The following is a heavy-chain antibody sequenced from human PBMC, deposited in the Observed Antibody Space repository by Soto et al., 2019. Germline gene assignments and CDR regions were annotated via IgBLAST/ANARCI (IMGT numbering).Heavy chain of an antibody. J-gene: IGHJ5*02. CDR1: GGSISSGDYY. CDR3: ARDLTYCGGDCYSGNPNWLDP. Sequence: SGTLSLTCTVSGGSISSGDYYWSWIRQPPGKGLEWIGYIYYSGSTYYNPSLKSRVTISVDTSKNQFSLKLSSVTAADTAVYYCARDLTYCGGDCYSGNPNWLDPWGQGTLVTVSS. D-gene: IGHD2-21*02. V-gene: IGHV4-30-4*02. CDR2: IYYSGST.